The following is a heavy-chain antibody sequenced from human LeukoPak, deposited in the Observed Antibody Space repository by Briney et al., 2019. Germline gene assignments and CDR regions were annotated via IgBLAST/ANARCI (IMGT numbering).Heavy chain of an antibody. V-gene: IGHV1-2*02. CDR2: IKPNSGAA. J-gene: IGHJ4*02. CDR3: ARVVGDILTGYYTFPDY. D-gene: IGHD3-9*01. Sequence: ASVKVSCKASGYTFTDYYIHWVRQAPGQGLEWMGWIKPNSGAAYYAQRFQGRVTMTRDTSISTAYMELSSLRSDDTAVYYCARVVGDILTGYYTFPDYWGQGTLVTVSS. CDR1: GYTFTDYY.